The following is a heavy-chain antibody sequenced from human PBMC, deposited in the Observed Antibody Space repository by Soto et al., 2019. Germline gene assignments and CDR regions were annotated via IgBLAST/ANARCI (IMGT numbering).Heavy chain of an antibody. Sequence: SETLSLTCTVSGGSISSYYWSWIRQPPGKGLEWIGYIYYSGSTNYNPSLKSRVTISVDTSKNQFSLKLSSVTAADTAVYYCARGRNWGEGKSWFDPWGQGTLVTVSS. J-gene: IGHJ5*02. CDR3: ARGRNWGEGKSWFDP. CDR1: GGSISSYY. V-gene: IGHV4-59*01. D-gene: IGHD7-27*01. CDR2: IYYSGST.